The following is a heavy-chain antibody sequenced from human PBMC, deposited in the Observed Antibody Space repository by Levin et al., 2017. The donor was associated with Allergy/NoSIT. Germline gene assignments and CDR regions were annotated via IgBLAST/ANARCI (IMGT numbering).Heavy chain of an antibody. J-gene: IGHJ6*02. V-gene: IGHV4-31*03. CDR3: AREPGSPDEYYYYFYGVDV. Sequence: SETLSLTCTVSGGSVSSGVYYWTWIRQHPGKGLEWIGYIDYSGSTYYNPSLKSRVTISADTSKNQFSLNLRSVTAADAAVYYCAREPGSPDEYYYYFYGVDVWGQGTTVTVSS. CDR1: GGSVSSGVYY. CDR2: IDYSGST. D-gene: IGHD6-6*01.